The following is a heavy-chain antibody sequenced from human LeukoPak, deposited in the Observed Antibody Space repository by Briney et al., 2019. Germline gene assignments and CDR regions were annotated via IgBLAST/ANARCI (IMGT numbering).Heavy chain of an antibody. CDR1: GYRFPSYW. CDR3: ARTTIGYCSSTSCYVFDY. V-gene: IGHV5-51*01. Sequence: GTSLKLSCQGPGYRFPSYWIGWVRQLPGKGLECMGVFSPGDSDNRYRPSFQRQVTISADKSISTAHLQWSSLKASDTAMYYCARTTIGYCSSTSCYVFDYWGQGPLVTVSS. CDR2: FSPGDSDN. J-gene: IGHJ4*02. D-gene: IGHD2-2*01.